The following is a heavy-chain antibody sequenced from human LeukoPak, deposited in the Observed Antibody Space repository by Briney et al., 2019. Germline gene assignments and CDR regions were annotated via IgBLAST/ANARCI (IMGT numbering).Heavy chain of an antibody. CDR3: TRVDSGYDNDY. D-gene: IGHD5-12*01. CDR1: GFTFSSYG. J-gene: IGHJ4*02. Sequence: PGGSLRLSCAASGFTFSSYGMSWVRQAPGKGLEWVGRIRNKVNRYTTEYAASVKGRFTISRDESKNSLFLQMNSLQIEDTAVYYCTRVDSGYDNDYWGQGTLVTVSS. V-gene: IGHV3-72*01. CDR2: IRNKVNRYTT.